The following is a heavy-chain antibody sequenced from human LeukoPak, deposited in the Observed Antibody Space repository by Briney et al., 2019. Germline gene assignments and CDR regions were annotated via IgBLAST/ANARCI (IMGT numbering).Heavy chain of an antibody. D-gene: IGHD2-15*01. J-gene: IGHJ4*02. Sequence: ASVKVSCKASGYTFTGYYMHWVRQAPGQGLEWMGWINPNSGGTNYAQKFQGRVTTTRDTSISTAYMELSRLRSDDTAVYYCARVRGYCSGGSCYPGTHFDYWGQGTLVTVSS. CDR1: GYTFTGYY. CDR3: ARVRGYCSGGSCYPGTHFDY. CDR2: INPNSGGT. V-gene: IGHV1-2*02.